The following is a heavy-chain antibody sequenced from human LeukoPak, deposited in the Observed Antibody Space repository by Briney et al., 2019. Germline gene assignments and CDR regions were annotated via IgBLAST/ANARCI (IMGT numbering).Heavy chain of an antibody. Sequence: PGGSLRLSCAASGFTFSNYWVTWVRQAPGKGLEWVANIKQDGSEKYYVDSVKGRFTISRDNAKNSVHQEMNSLRAEDTAVYYCARDTTGDYWGQGTLVTVSS. CDR3: ARDTTGDY. CDR2: IKQDGSEK. CDR1: GFTFSNYW. V-gene: IGHV3-7*01. D-gene: IGHD4-17*01. J-gene: IGHJ4*02.